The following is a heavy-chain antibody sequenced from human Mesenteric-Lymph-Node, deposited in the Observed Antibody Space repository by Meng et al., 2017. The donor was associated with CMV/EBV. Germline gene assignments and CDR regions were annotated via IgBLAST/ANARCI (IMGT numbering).Heavy chain of an antibody. CDR3: ARGSSYDILTGYFDY. Sequence: QLHQGGGDLLNPSVTLSVTFAVYGGSFSGYYWNWIRQSPEKGLEWIGEINHSGSTTYNPSFTSRIIISVDTSTNQISLNMSSVTAADTAVYYCARGSSYDILTGYFDYWGQGALVTVSS. CDR2: INHSGST. J-gene: IGHJ4*02. V-gene: IGHV4-34*01. D-gene: IGHD3-9*01. CDR1: GGSFSGYY.